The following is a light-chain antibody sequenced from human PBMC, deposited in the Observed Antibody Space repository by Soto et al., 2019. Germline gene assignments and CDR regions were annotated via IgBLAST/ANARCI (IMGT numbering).Light chain of an antibody. CDR1: SSDIGAYNF. Sequence: QSVLTQPASVSGSPGQSITISCTGTSSDIGAYNFVSWYQQHPGKAPKLMLYDVNIRPSGVSNRFSGSKSGNTASLTISGLQVEYEADYYCSSWTNSMAMMFGGGTRVTVL. CDR3: SSWTNSMAMM. CDR2: DVN. J-gene: IGLJ3*02. V-gene: IGLV2-14*03.